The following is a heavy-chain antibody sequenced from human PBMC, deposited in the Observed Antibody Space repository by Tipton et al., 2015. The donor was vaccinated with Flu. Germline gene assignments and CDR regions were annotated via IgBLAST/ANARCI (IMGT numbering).Heavy chain of an antibody. D-gene: IGHD3-10*01. CDR1: GGSINYYY. CDR3: ASIVRGLTPSRYFDH. V-gene: IGHV4-59*12. CDR2: SFYSGST. Sequence: TLSLTCTVSGGSINYYYWNWIRQSPGKGLEWIGFSFYSGSTSYNPSLRGRVTISVDTSRNQFSLTLQSVTAADTAVYYCASIVRGLTPSRYFDHWGQGSLVTVSS. J-gene: IGHJ4*02.